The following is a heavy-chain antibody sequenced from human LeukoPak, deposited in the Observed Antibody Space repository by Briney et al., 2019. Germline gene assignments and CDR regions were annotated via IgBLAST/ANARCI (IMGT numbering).Heavy chain of an antibody. CDR1: GYTFTSYG. Sequence: GASVKVSCKASGYTFTSYGISWVRQAPGQGLEWMGWISAFNGNTNYAQKLQGRVTMTTDTSTSTAYMELRSLRSDDTAVYYCARDLTGMSSSKSHGMDVWGQGTTVTVSS. J-gene: IGHJ6*02. CDR3: ARDLTGMSSSKSHGMDV. CDR2: ISAFNGNT. D-gene: IGHD2-15*01. V-gene: IGHV1-18*01.